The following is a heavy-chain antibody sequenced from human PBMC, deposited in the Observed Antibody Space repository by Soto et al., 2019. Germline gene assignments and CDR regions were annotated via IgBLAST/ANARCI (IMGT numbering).Heavy chain of an antibody. J-gene: IGHJ4*02. D-gene: IGHD6-6*01. V-gene: IGHV6-1*01. CDR2: TYYRSKWYN. Sequence: SQTLSLTCAISGDSVSSNSAAWNWIRQSPSRGLEWLGRTYYRSKWYNDYAVSVKSRITINPDTSKNQFSLQLNSVTPEDTAVYYCARDGYSSSSRESGAFDYWGQGTLLTVSS. CDR3: ARDGYSSSSRESGAFDY. CDR1: GDSVSSNSAA.